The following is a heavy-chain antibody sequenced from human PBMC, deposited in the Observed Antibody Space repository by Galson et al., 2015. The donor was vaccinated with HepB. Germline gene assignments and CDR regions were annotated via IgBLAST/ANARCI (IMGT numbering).Heavy chain of an antibody. Sequence: SLRLSCAASGFTFSSYSMNWVRQAPGKGLEWVSSISSSSNYIYYADSVKGRFTISRDNAKNSLYLQMNSLRAEDTAVHYCARGGYNYGFYQMDVWGKGTTVTVSS. D-gene: IGHD5-18*01. CDR3: ARGGYNYGFYQMDV. J-gene: IGHJ6*04. V-gene: IGHV3-21*01. CDR1: GFTFSSYS. CDR2: ISSSSNYI.